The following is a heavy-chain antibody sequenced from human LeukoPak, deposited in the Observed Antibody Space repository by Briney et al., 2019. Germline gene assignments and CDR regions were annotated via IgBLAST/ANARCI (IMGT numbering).Heavy chain of an antibody. CDR3: AGVSGQLLSYSVY. Sequence: ASVKGSCKASGFTFTSYGISWGRQAPGQRLEWMGWISAYDGNTNYAQKLQGRVTMTTDTSTSTAYMELRSLRSDDTAVYYCAGVSGQLLSYSVYWGQGTLVTVSS. CDR2: ISAYDGNT. V-gene: IGHV1-18*01. J-gene: IGHJ4*02. CDR1: GFTFTSYG. D-gene: IGHD2-2*01.